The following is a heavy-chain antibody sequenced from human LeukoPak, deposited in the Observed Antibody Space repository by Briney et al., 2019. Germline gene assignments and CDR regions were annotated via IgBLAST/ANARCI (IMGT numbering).Heavy chain of an antibody. Sequence: SETLSLTCTVSGGSISSYYWSWIRQPPGKGLEWIGYIYYSGSTNYNPSLKSRVTISVDTSKNQFSLKLSSVTAADTAVYYCARDPIVGATRVRTFDIWSQGTMVTVSS. J-gene: IGHJ3*02. CDR3: ARDPIVGATRVRTFDI. V-gene: IGHV4-59*01. CDR2: IYYSGST. CDR1: GGSISSYY. D-gene: IGHD1-26*01.